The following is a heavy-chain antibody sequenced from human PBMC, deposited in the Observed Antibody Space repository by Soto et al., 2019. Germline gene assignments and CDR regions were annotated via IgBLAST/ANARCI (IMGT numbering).Heavy chain of an antibody. CDR1: GYTFTAYY. CDR2: INPSTGST. CDR3: ARLGELTVPDY. Sequence: SVKVSCKTSGYTFTAYYLHWVRQAPGQGLEWMGWINPSTGSTDYAQRFQGRVSMTSDTSITTIYMEMDRLRFDDSALYYCARLGELTVPDYWGQGTLVTVSS. J-gene: IGHJ4*02. D-gene: IGHD4-17*01. V-gene: IGHV1-2*02.